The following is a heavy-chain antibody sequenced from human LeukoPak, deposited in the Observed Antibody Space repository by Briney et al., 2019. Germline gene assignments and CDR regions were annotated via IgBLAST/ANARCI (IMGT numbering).Heavy chain of an antibody. CDR1: GFTFNSYA. D-gene: IGHD6-6*01. CDR2: IADTGGDT. V-gene: IGHV3-23*01. J-gene: IGHJ4*02. Sequence: GGSLRLSCAASGFTFNSYAMSWVRQAPGKGLEWVSAIADTGGDTYHADSVKGRFTISRDNSKNTLYPQMNSLRAEDTATYYCAKGSSSSRPYYFDHWAPGTLVTVSS. CDR3: AKGSSSSRPYYFDH.